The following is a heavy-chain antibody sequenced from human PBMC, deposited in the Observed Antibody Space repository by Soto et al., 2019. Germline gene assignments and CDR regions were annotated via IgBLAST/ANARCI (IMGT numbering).Heavy chain of an antibody. V-gene: IGHV1-69*13. CDR2: IIPIFGTA. CDR1: GGTFSSYA. Sequence: EASVKVSCKASGGTFSSYAISWVRQAPGQGLEWMGGIIPIFGTANYAQKFQGRVTITADESTSTAYMELSSLRSEDTAVYYCARDYYDSSGYYYALHNWFDPWGQGTLVTVSS. CDR3: ARDYYDSSGYYYALHNWFDP. J-gene: IGHJ5*02. D-gene: IGHD3-22*01.